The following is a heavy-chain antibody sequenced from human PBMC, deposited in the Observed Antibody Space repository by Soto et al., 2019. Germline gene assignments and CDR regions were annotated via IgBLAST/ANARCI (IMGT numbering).Heavy chain of an antibody. CDR1: GGSISSNY. J-gene: IGHJ4*02. D-gene: IGHD1-26*01. CDR2: IYYSGST. Sequence: SETLSLTCIVSGGSISSNYWSWIRQPPGKGLEWIGYIYYSGSTNYNPSLKSRVTISVDTSKNQFSLKLSSVTAADTAVYYCARGMGDFDYWGQGTLVTVSS. V-gene: IGHV4-59*08. CDR3: ARGMGDFDY.